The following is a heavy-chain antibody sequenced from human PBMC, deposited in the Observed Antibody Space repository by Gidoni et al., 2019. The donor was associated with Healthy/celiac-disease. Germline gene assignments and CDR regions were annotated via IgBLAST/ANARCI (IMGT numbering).Heavy chain of an antibody. CDR2: INHSGST. D-gene: IGHD4-17*01. CDR1: GGSSIGYY. CDR3: ARGRHGDYVRPFDY. J-gene: IGHJ4*02. V-gene: IGHV4-34*01. Sequence: QVQLQQWGAGLFKPSETLSLTCAVSGGSSIGYYWSWIRQPPGKGLEWIGEINHSGSTNYNPSLKSRVTISVDTSKNQFSLKLSSVTAADTAVYYCARGRHGDYVRPFDYWGQGTLVTVSS.